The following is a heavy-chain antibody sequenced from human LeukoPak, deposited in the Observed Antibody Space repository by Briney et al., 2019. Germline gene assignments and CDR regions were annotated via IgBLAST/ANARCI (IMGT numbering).Heavy chain of an antibody. CDR1: GGSISSYY. CDR2: IYFTGST. D-gene: IGHD4-17*01. V-gene: IGHV4-4*07. CDR3: ARVAYGDYYFDH. J-gene: IGHJ4*02. Sequence: SETLSLTCTVSGGSISSYYWSWIRQPAGKGLEWIGRIYFTGSTNYNPSVKSRVTMSKDTSKNQFSLKLSSVTAADTAVYYCARVAYGDYYFDHWGQGTLVTVSS.